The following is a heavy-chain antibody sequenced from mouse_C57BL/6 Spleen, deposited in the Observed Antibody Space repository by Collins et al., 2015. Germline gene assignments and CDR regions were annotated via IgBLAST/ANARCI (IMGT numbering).Heavy chain of an antibody. J-gene: IGHJ2*01. V-gene: IGHV1-22*01. Sequence: NMHWVKQSHGKSLEWIGYINPNNGGTSYNQKFKGKATLTVNKSSSTAYMELRSLTSEDSAVYYCARSLLPRGFDYWGQGTTLTVSS. CDR3: ARSLLPRGFDY. CDR1: N. CDR2: INPNNGGT. D-gene: IGHD1-1*01.